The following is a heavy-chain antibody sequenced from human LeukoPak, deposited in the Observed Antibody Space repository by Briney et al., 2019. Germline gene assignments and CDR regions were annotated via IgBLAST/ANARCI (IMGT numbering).Heavy chain of an antibody. V-gene: IGHV4-4*07. Sequence: SETLSLTCTGHFFDFVICKIVSSRQAAGKRLEWNLCFYTSGTTNYNPSLKSRVVISVDMSMNQFSLRLSSVTAVDTVVYYCARPGNYDFWSPYEDWGQGSLVTVSS. J-gene: IGHJ4*02. CDR3: ARPGNYDFWSPYED. D-gene: IGHD3-3*01. CDR1: FDFVICK. CDR2: FYTSGTT.